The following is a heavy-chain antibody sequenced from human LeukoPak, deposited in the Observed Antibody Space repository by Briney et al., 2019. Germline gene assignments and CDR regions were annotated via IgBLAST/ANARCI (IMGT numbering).Heavy chain of an antibody. Sequence: ASVKVSCKASGYTFTSYGISWVRQAPGQGLEWMGWISAYNGNTNYAQRLQGRVTMTTDTSTSTAYMELRSLRSDDTAVYYCARGPPYSSGWYGLGAFDIWGQGTMVTVSS. CDR2: ISAYNGNT. V-gene: IGHV1-18*01. J-gene: IGHJ3*02. CDR1: GYTFTSYG. CDR3: ARGPPYSSGWYGLGAFDI. D-gene: IGHD6-19*01.